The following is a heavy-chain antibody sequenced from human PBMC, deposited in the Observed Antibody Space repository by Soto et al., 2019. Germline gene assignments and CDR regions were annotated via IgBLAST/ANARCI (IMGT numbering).Heavy chain of an antibody. CDR2: LSAYTDTR. V-gene: IGHV1-18*01. Sequence: ASVKVSCKASGYTFTNFGVTWVRRAPGQGLEWMGWLSAYTDTRHYAQKFQGRVTMNIDTSTRKAYMDLRSLTSDDTAVYYCARVIPGGEAWLDPRGQGTLVTVSS. D-gene: IGHD2-2*01. J-gene: IGHJ5*02. CDR1: GYTFTNFG. CDR3: ARVIPGGEAWLDP.